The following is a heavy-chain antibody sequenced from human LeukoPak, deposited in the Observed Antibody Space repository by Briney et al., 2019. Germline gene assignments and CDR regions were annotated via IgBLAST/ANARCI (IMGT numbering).Heavy chain of an antibody. CDR1: GYTFTSYG. CDR2: ISAYNGNT. D-gene: IGHD2-2*01. V-gene: IGHV1-18*01. J-gene: IGHJ6*03. Sequence: GASVKVSCKASGYTFTSYGISWVRQAPGQGLEWMGWISAYNGNTNYAQKLQGRVTMTTDTSTSTAYMELRSLRSDDTAVYYCARGGIVVVPAAMIQDYYYYYMGVWGKGTTVTVSS. CDR3: ARGGIVVVPAAMIQDYYYYYMGV.